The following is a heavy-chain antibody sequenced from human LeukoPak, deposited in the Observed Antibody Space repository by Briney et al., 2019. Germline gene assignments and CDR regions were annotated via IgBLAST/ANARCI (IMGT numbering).Heavy chain of an antibody. CDR1: GLTFSSYD. CDR3: ARYCSSTSCYCD. D-gene: IGHD2-2*01. J-gene: IGHJ4*02. Sequence: GGSLRLSCAASGLTFSSYDMHWVRQAPGKGLEYVSAISTNGGSTDYANSVKGRFTISRDNSKNTLYLQMGSLRAEDMAVYYCARYCSSTSCYCDWGQGTLVTVSS. CDR2: ISTNGGST. V-gene: IGHV3-64*01.